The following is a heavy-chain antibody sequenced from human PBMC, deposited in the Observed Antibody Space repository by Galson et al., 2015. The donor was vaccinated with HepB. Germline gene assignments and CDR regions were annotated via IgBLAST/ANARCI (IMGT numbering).Heavy chain of an antibody. CDR2: INPSGGST. D-gene: IGHD3-22*01. V-gene: IGHV1-46*04. J-gene: IGHJ5*02. CDR3: ARAVDYDSSGSNWFDP. CDR1: GYTFTSYY. Sequence: SVKVSCKASGYTFTSYYMHWVRQAPGRGLEWMGIINPSGGSTSYAQKLQGRVTMTRDTSTSTVYMELSSLRSEDTAVYYCARAVDYDSSGSNWFDPWGQGTLVTVSS.